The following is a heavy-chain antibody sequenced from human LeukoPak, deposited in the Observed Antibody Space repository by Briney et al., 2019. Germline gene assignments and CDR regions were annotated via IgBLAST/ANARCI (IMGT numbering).Heavy chain of an antibody. CDR3: ARDQEDSGTDY. CDR1: GDSITSHSW. J-gene: IGHJ4*02. V-gene: IGHV4-4*02. D-gene: IGHD3-10*01. Sequence: SSETLSLTCAVSGDSITSHSWWSWVRQPPGKGLEWIGEVHHGGASNYDPSLKSRVTISLDTSKNQFSLKLSSVTAADTAVYYCARDQEDSGTDYWGQGTLVTVSS. CDR2: VHHGGAS.